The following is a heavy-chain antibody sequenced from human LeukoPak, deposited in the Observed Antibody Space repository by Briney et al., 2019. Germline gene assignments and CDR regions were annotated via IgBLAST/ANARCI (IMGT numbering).Heavy chain of an antibody. J-gene: IGHJ6*04. V-gene: IGHV4-34*01. CDR3: TRGPPSRGDTYGPARDGMDV. D-gene: IGHD5-18*01. CDR2: LNDSGST. CDR1: GRSFSGYY. Sequence: SETLSLTCAVYGRSFSGYYWSWIRQPPGKGLEWIGELNDSGSTTYNPSFKSRVTISVDTAKNQFYLKVNFVIAADTAVYYCTRGPPSRGDTYGPARDGMDVWGKGTTVTVSS.